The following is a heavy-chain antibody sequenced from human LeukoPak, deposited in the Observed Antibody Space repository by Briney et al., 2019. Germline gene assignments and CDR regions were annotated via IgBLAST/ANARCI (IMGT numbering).Heavy chain of an antibody. D-gene: IGHD3-22*01. Sequence: TGGFLRLSCAASGFTFSSYWMHWVRQAPGKGLVWVSRINSDGSSTSYADSVKGRFAISRDNAKNTLYLQMNSLRAEDTAVYYCAMGPYYYDSSGYYYWGQGTLVTVSS. CDR1: GFTFSSYW. CDR2: INSDGSST. J-gene: IGHJ4*02. CDR3: AMGPYYYDSSGYYY. V-gene: IGHV3-74*01.